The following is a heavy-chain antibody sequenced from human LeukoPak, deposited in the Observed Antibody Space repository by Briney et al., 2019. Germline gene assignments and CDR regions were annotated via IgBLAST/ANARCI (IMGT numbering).Heavy chain of an antibody. CDR1: GFSFSSYA. CDR3: TTVTLRPVGL. J-gene: IGHJ4*02. CDR2: IKSKSDGGTT. D-gene: IGHD3-10*01. V-gene: IGHV3-15*05. Sequence: GGSLRLSCAASGFSFSSYAMSWVRQAPGKGLEWVGRIKSKSDGGTTDYAAPGKGRFTISRDDSKNTLFLQVNSLKIEDTAVYYCTTVTLRPVGLWGQGTLVTVSS.